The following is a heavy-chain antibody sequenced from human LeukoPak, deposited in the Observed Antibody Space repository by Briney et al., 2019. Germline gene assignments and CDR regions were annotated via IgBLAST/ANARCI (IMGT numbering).Heavy chain of an antibody. CDR3: AKPAYCSGGSCYSPPWFDP. CDR1: GFTFSSYG. CDR2: ISYDGSNK. Sequence: GGSLRLSCAASGFTFSSYGMHWVRQAPGKGLAWVAVISYDGSNKYYADSVRGRFTISRDNSKNTLYLQMNSLRAEDTAVYYCAKPAYCSGGSCYSPPWFDPWGQGTLVTVSS. J-gene: IGHJ5*02. D-gene: IGHD2-15*01. V-gene: IGHV3-30*18.